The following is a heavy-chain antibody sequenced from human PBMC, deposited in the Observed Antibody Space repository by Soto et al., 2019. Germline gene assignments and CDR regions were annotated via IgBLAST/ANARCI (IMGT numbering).Heavy chain of an antibody. V-gene: IGHV4-31*03. CDR3: ARDGYYDSSGTFAY. D-gene: IGHD3-22*01. CDR1: GGSISSGGYY. J-gene: IGHJ4*02. CDR2: IYYSGST. Sequence: PSETLSLTCTVSGGSISSGGYYWSWIRQHPGKGLEWIGYIYYSGSTYYNPSLKSRVTISVDTSKNQFSLKLSSVTAADTAVYYCARDGYYDSSGTFAYWGRGTLVTVSS.